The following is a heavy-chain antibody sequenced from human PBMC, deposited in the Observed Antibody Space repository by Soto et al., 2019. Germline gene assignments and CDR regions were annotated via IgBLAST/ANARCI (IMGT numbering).Heavy chain of an antibody. CDR3: ASGGATRIDY. CDR2: IYYSGST. J-gene: IGHJ4*02. D-gene: IGHD1-26*01. Sequence: AWETLSLTCTVSGGSISSYYWSWIRQPPGKGLEWIGYIYYSGSTNYNPSLKSRVTISVDTSKNQFSLKLSSVTAADTAVYYCASGGATRIDYWGQGTLVTVSS. V-gene: IGHV4-59*01. CDR1: GGSISSYY.